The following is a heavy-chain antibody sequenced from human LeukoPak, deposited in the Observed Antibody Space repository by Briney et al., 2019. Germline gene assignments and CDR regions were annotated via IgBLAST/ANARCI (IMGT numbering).Heavy chain of an antibody. V-gene: IGHV1-18*01. CDR2: ISIYNGNT. Sequence: ASAKVSCKASGYTFTSYGISWVRQAPGQGLEWMGWISIYNGNTDYAQKLRGRVTMTTDTSTSTAYLELRGLRSDDTAVYYCARITYDFWSGYYMPDDPWGQGTLVTVSS. D-gene: IGHD3-3*01. CDR3: ARITYDFWSGYYMPDDP. J-gene: IGHJ5*02. CDR1: GYTFTSYG.